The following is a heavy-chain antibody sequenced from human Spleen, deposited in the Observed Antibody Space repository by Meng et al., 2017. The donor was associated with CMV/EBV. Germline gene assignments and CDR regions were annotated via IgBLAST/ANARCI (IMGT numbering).Heavy chain of an antibody. CDR3: ARDSPRVEVPGGPDY. Sequence: SGYTFSSYGISWVRQAPGQGLEWIGWISVYNSNTHYAQKLQDRVTLTTDTSTRTAFMELRSLGSDDTAMYYCARDSPRVEVPGGPDYWGQGTLVTVSS. CDR2: ISVYNSNT. J-gene: IGHJ4*02. CDR1: GYTFSSYG. D-gene: IGHD2-2*01. V-gene: IGHV1-18*01.